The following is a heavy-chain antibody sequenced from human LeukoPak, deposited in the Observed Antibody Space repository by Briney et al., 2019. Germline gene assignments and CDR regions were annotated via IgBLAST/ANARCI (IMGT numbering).Heavy chain of an antibody. CDR1: SGVA. CDR2: INGGGDDT. Sequence: GGSLRLSCAAFSGVAMIWVRQAPGKRLEWGSAINGGGDDTYYPDSVTGRFTISRDNSNNTLYLQMNSLRADDTAVYYCAKGHRESSSFFDSWGQGIPVTVSS. CDR3: AKGHRESSSFFDS. J-gene: IGHJ4*02. V-gene: IGHV3-23*01.